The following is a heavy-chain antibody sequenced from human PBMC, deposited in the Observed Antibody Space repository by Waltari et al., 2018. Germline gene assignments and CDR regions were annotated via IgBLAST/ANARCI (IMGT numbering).Heavy chain of an antibody. V-gene: IGHV4-38-2*02. Sequence: QVQLQESGPGLVKPSEPLSLTCPVSGYSISSGYYSGWIRQPPGKGLEWIGSIYHSGSTYYNPSLKSRVTISVDTSKNQFSLKLSSVTAADTAVYYCARVWAVAGRFDYWGQGTLVTVSS. CDR3: ARVWAVAGRFDY. CDR1: GYSISSGYY. D-gene: IGHD6-19*01. J-gene: IGHJ4*02. CDR2: IYHSGST.